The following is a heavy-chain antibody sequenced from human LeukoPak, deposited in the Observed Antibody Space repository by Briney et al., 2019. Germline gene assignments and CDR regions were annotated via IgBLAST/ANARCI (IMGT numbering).Heavy chain of an antibody. CDR1: GFIFCGYL. CDR2: INCEASRT. J-gene: IGHJ6*01. D-gene: IGHD6-25*01. Sequence: PGGSLRLSCAASGFIFCGYLIHWVREAPGKGLEWVLRINCEASRTHSAASVKGRFTVSRNNTQTAVYLQMDGRRADDTAVYHCARVRSRTANGWG. V-gene: IGHV3-74*01. CDR3: ARVRSRTANG.